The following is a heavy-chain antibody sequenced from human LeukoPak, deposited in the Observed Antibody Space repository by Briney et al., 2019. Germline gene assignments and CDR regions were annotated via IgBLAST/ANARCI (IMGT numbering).Heavy chain of an antibody. CDR2: ISYDGSNK. CDR1: GFTFSSYG. D-gene: IGHD2-2*01. V-gene: IGHV3-30*18. CDR3: AKDKVPAAYYYGMDV. J-gene: IGHJ6*04. Sequence: GGSLGLSCAAPGFTFSSYGMHWVRQAPGKGLEWVAVISYDGSNKYYADSVKGRFTISRDNSKNTLYLQMNSLRAEDTAVYYCAKDKVPAAYYYGMDVWGKGTTVTVSS.